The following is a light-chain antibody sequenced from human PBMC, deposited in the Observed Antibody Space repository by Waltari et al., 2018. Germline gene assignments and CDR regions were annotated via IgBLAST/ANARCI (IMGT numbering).Light chain of an antibody. J-gene: IGKJ3*01. CDR2: DTS. CDR3: HQTYSMPFT. CDR1: QTINNY. Sequence: DIRMTQSPSSLSASVGDRVTIACRASQTINNYLSWYRQKVGKAPELLLYDTSTLQTGVPSRFSGSGSGTEFTLTISSLQPEDFATYYCHQTYSMPFTFGPGTKVDMK. V-gene: IGKV1-39*01.